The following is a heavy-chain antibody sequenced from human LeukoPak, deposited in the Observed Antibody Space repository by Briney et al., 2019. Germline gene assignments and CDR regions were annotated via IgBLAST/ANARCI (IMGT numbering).Heavy chain of an antibody. CDR2: INPSGGST. Sequence: ASVKVSCKASGYTFTSYYMHWVRQAPGQGLEWMGIINPSGGSTSYAQKFQGRVTMTRDTSTSTVYMELSSLRSEDTAVYYCARDPALPKSITIFGVVPTGDYWGQGTLVTVSS. D-gene: IGHD3-3*01. CDR1: GYTFTSYY. J-gene: IGHJ4*02. CDR3: ARDPALPKSITIFGVVPTGDY. V-gene: IGHV1-46*01.